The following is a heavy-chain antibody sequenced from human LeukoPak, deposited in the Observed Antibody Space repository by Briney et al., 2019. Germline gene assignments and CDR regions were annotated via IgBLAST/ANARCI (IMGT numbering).Heavy chain of an antibody. J-gene: IGHJ5*02. D-gene: IGHD1-26*01. CDR1: GYSISEGYF. CDR3: ARDMKRSRARWENLGFDP. Sequence: SETLSLTCTVSGYSISEGYFWGWIRQPPGKGLEWIGSMFHTGSTYYNPSLKSRVSISIDTSENQFSLKLSSVTAADTAVYYCARDMKRSRARWENLGFDPWGQGTLVTVSS. V-gene: IGHV4-38-2*02. CDR2: MFHTGST.